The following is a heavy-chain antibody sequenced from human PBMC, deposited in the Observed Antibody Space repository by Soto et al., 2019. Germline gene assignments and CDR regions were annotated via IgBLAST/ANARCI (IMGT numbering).Heavy chain of an antibody. CDR1: GGSISSYY. CDR3: ARGVNIVAAVAFDI. Sequence: SETLSLTCTVSGGSISSYYWSWIRQPPGKGLEWIGYIYYSGSTNYNPSLKSRVTISVDTSKNQFSLKLSSVTAADTAVYYCARGVNIVAAVAFDIWGQGTMVPVSS. V-gene: IGHV4-59*01. CDR2: IYYSGST. J-gene: IGHJ3*02. D-gene: IGHD5-12*01.